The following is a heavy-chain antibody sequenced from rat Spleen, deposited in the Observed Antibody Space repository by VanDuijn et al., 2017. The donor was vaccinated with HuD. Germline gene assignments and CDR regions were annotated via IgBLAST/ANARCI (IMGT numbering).Heavy chain of an antibody. CDR2: ISYDGSST. CDR1: GFTFSDYY. V-gene: IGHV5-29*01. Sequence: EVQLVESDGGLVQPGRSLKLSCAASGFTFSDYYMAWVRQAPTKGLEWVATISYDGSSTYYRDSVKGRFTISRDNAKSTLYLQMDILRSEDTATYYCARHPVDYWGQGVMVTVSS. CDR3: ARHPVDY. J-gene: IGHJ2*01.